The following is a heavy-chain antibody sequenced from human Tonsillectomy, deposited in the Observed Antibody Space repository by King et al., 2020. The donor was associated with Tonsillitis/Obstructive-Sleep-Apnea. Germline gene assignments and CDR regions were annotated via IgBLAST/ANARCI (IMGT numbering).Heavy chain of an antibody. V-gene: IGHV3-48*03. Sequence: QLVQSGGGLVQPGGSLRLSCVASGFTFSSYEMNWVRQAPGKGLEWVSYISSSGNTIYYADSVKGRFTISRDNAKNSLYLQMNSLRAEDTAVYYCARSCGICYLYDAFYIWGQGTMVTVSS. CDR3: ARSCGICYLYDAFYI. CDR2: ISSSGNTI. CDR1: GFTFSSYE. J-gene: IGHJ3*02. D-gene: IGHD2-15*01.